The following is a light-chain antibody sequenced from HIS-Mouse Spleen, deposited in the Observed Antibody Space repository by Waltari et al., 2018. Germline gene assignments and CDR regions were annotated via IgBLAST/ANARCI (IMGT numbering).Light chain of an antibody. V-gene: IGLV2-8*01. CDR1: SSDVGGYNY. J-gene: IGLJ1*01. Sequence: QSALTQPPSASGSPGQSVTISCTGTSSDVGGYNYVSWYQQHPGKAPKLLIYEVSTRPSGVPGRFSGSTSGNTASLTVSGLQAEDEADYYCSSYAGSNIYVFGTGTKVTVL. CDR2: EVS. CDR3: SSYAGSNIYV.